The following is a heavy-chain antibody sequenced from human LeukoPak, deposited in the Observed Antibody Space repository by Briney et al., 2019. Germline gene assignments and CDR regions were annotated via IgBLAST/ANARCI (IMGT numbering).Heavy chain of an antibody. CDR1: GGTFSSYT. J-gene: IGHJ4*02. CDR3: AIRPGEVDTAIA. Sequence: SVKVSCKASGGTFSSYTISWVRQAPGQGLEWMGRIIPILGIANYAQKFQGRVTITADKSTSTAYMELSSLRSEDTAVYYCAIRPGEVDTAIAWGQGNLVTVSS. CDR2: IIPILGIA. D-gene: IGHD5-18*01. V-gene: IGHV1-69*02.